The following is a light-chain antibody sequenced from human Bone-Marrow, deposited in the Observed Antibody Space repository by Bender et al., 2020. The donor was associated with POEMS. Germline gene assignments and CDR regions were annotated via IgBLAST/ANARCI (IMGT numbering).Light chain of an antibody. CDR2: DVN. Sequence: QSALTQPPPVSGSLGQSVTVSCTGTNTDVGGYNFFSWYQHCPGKAPKLIIYDVNKRPSGVPDRFSGTKSGNTASLTISGLQADDEADYYCSSYTSSSTYVFGTGTKVTVL. CDR1: NTDVGGYNF. J-gene: IGLJ1*01. V-gene: IGLV2-11*01. CDR3: SSYTSSSTYV.